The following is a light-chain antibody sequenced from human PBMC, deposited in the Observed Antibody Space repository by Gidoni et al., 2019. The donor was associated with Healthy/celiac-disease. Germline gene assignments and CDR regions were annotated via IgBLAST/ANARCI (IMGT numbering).Light chain of an antibody. CDR2: KAS. J-gene: IGKJ2*01. Sequence: DIQMTQSPSTLSASVGDSATTPCRASQSSSSWLAWYQQKPGKAPKLLIYKASSLDSGVPSRFSGSGSGTDFTLTISSLQPDDFATYYCQQYNSYSYTFGQGTKLEIK. V-gene: IGKV1-5*03. CDR1: QSSSSW. CDR3: QQYNSYSYT.